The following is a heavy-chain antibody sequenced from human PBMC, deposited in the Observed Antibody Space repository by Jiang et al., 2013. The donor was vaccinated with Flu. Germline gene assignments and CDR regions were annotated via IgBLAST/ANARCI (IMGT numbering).Heavy chain of an antibody. CDR1: GGSISSYY. Sequence: TCTVSGGSISSYYWSWIRQSPRKGLEWLGVFLLHWKHQLQPSLKSRVSMSLDTSKNQFSLKLSSVTAADTAVYYCARDRSSSPRFFDYWGQGTPVAVLL. D-gene: IGHD6-13*01. V-gene: IGHV4-59*01. CDR2: LLHWKH. CDR3: ARDRSSSPRFFDY. J-gene: IGHJ4*02.